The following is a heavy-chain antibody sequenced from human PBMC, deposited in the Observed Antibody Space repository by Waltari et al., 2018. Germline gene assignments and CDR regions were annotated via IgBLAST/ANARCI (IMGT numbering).Heavy chain of an antibody. J-gene: IGHJ6*03. CDR1: GGTFSSYA. CDR3: ARARLLWFGELLNNYYYYMDV. CDR2: IIPIFGTA. Sequence: QVQLVQSGAEVKKPGSSVKVSCKASGGTFSSYAISWVRQAPGQGLEWMGGIIPIFGTANYAQKYQGRVTSTADESTSTAYMELSSRRAEDTAVYYCARARLLWFGELLNNYYYYMDVWGKGTTVTVSS. V-gene: IGHV1-69*01. D-gene: IGHD3-10*01.